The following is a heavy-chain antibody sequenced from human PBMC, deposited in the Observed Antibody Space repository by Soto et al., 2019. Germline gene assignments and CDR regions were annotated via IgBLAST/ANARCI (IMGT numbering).Heavy chain of an antibody. D-gene: IGHD2-2*01. J-gene: IGHJ6*02. Sequence: GESLKISCKGSGYSFTSYWISWVRQMPGKGLGWMGRIDPSDSYTNYSPSFQGHVTISADKSISTAYLQWSSLKASDTAMYYCASTYCSSTSCPYYYYGMDVWGQGTTVTVSS. CDR3: ASTYCSSTSCPYYYYGMDV. CDR1: GYSFTSYW. V-gene: IGHV5-10-1*01. CDR2: IDPSDSYT.